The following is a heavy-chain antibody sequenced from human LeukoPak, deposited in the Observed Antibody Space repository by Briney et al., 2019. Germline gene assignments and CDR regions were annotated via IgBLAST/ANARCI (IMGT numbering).Heavy chain of an antibody. Sequence: SETLSLTCTVSGGSISSYYWSWIRQPPGKGLEWIGYIYYSGSTNYNPSLKSRATISVDTSKNQFSLKLSSVTAADTAVYYCARGTLFRAFDIWGQGTMVTVSS. CDR1: GGSISSYY. CDR2: IYYSGST. V-gene: IGHV4-59*01. J-gene: IGHJ3*02. D-gene: IGHD3-9*01. CDR3: ARGTLFRAFDI.